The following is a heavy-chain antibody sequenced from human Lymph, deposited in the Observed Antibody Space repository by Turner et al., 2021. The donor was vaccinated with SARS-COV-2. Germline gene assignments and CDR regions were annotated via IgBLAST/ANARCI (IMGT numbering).Heavy chain of an antibody. J-gene: IGHJ4*02. Sequence: VQLVQSGAEGEKPGESRNVSCQGSGYSFTSFWIGWVRQMPGKGLEWMGIIYPGDSDTRYSPSFQGKVTISADKSISTAYLQWSSLKASDTAMYYCARREWGGSLGHIDYWGQGTLVTVSS. D-gene: IGHD3-3*01. CDR3: ARREWGGSLGHIDY. CDR1: GYSFTSFW. CDR2: IYPGDSDT. V-gene: IGHV5-51*01.